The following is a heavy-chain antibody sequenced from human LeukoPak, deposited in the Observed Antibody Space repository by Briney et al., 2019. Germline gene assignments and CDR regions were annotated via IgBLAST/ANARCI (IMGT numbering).Heavy chain of an antibody. D-gene: IGHD3-22*01. V-gene: IGHV3-53*05. CDR1: GFTVSSNY. Sequence: GGSLRLSCAASGFTVSSNYMSWVRQAPGKGLEWVSVLYSGGSAYYADSVKGRFTISRDNSKNTLYLQMNSLRAEDTAVYYCAREAERGDSSSYYGYYFDYWGQGALVTVSS. CDR2: LYSGGSA. CDR3: AREAERGDSSSYYGYYFDY. J-gene: IGHJ4*02.